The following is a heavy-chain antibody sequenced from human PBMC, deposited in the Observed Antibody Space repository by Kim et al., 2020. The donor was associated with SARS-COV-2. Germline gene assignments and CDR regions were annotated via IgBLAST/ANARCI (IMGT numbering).Heavy chain of an antibody. Sequence: PSLKSRVTISVDTSKNQFSLKLSSVTAADTAVYYCARGQNWNNLRGAFDIWGQGTMVTVSS. V-gene: IGHV4-34*01. D-gene: IGHD1-1*01. CDR3: ARGQNWNNLRGAFDI. J-gene: IGHJ3*02.